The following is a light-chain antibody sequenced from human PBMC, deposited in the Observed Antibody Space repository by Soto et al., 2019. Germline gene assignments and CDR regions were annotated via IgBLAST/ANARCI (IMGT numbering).Light chain of an antibody. V-gene: IGKV2-28*01. Sequence: DIVMTQSPRSLPVTPGEPASISCRSSQSLLHSNGYNYLDWHLQKPGQSPQLLIYLGSNRASGVPDRISGSGSGTDFTLKISRVQAEDVGVYYCMQAIRTVFTFGPGTKVDIK. CDR2: LGS. CDR1: QSLLHSNGYNY. J-gene: IGKJ3*01. CDR3: MQAIRTVFT.